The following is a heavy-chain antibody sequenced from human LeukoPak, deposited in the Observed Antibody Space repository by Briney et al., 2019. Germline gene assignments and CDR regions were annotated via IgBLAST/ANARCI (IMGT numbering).Heavy chain of an antibody. CDR2: MNPNVGNT. Sequence: ASVKVSCKASGYTFTSYDINWVRQTTGQGLEWMGWMNPNVGNTGYAQKFQGRVTITRNTSISTAYMELSSLRSEDTAVYYCARDTLVVTALDYWGQGTLVTVSS. J-gene: IGHJ4*02. D-gene: IGHD2-21*02. CDR1: GYTFTSYD. V-gene: IGHV1-8*03. CDR3: ARDTLVVTALDY.